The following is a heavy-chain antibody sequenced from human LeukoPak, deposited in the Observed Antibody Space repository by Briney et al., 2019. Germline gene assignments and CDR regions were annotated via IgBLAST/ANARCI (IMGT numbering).Heavy chain of an antibody. D-gene: IGHD2-21*02. CDR3: ARAVTSYYYYMDV. J-gene: IGHJ6*03. Sequence: GSSVKVSCKASGGTFSSYAISLVRQAPGQGLEWMGRIIPIFGTANYAQKFQGRATITTDESTSTAYMELSSLRSEDTAVYYCARAVTSYYYYMDVWGKGTTVTVSS. CDR1: GGTFSSYA. V-gene: IGHV1-69*05. CDR2: IIPIFGTA.